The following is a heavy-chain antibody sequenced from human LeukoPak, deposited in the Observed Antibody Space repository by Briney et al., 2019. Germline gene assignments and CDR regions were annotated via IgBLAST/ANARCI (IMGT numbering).Heavy chain of an antibody. CDR3: ARVYCSGGSCYYFDY. V-gene: IGHV1-69*01. J-gene: IGHJ4*02. CDR1: GGTFSSYA. Sequence: SVKISCTASGGTFSSYAISCVRHAPGHGLEWMGGVIPIFGTANYAQKFQGRVTITADESTSTAYMELSSLRSEDTAVYYCARVYCSGGSCYYFDYWGQGTLVTVSS. D-gene: IGHD2-15*01. CDR2: VIPIFGTA.